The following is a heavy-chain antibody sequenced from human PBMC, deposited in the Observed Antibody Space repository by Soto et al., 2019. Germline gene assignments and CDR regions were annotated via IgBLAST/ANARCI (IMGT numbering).Heavy chain of an antibody. CDR2: INPITGGT. CDR1: GYTFTSYY. V-gene: IGHV1-2*02. Sequence: ASVKVSCKASGYTFTSYYIHWVRQAPGQGLEWMGWINPITGGTNYAPKFQGRVTMTRDTSITTAYMELSRLRSDDTAVYYCARNYYDSSDRDYLDYWGQGTPVTVS. J-gene: IGHJ4*02. CDR3: ARNYYDSSDRDYLDY. D-gene: IGHD3-22*01.